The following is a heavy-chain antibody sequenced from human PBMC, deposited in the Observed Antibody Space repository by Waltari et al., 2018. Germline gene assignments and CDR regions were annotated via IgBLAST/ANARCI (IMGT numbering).Heavy chain of an antibody. D-gene: IGHD5-18*01. J-gene: IGHJ2*01. CDR2: IYPGDSDT. CDR3: ARRYSYGPRRESYWYFDL. CDR1: GYSFTSYW. Sequence: EVQLVQSGAEVKKPGESLKISCKGSGYSFTSYWIGWVRQMPGEGLEWMGIIYPGDSDTRYSPSFQGQVTISADKSISTAYLQWSSLKASDTAMYYCARRYSYGPRRESYWYFDLWGRGTLVTVSS. V-gene: IGHV5-51*03.